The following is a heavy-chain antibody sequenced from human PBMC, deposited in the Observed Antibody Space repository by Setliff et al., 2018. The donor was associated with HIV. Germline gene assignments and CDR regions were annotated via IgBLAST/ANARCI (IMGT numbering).Heavy chain of an antibody. CDR1: GYSISSGYY. Sequence: PSETLSLTCAVSGYSISSGYYWGWIRQPPGKGLEWIGSIYHSGTTYYNPSLKSRVTMSVDTSKNQFSLKLSSVTAADTAVFYCARGGYSYGFGRHRAYFQYWGQGTQVTVSS. D-gene: IGHD5-18*01. J-gene: IGHJ1*01. CDR2: IYHSGTT. CDR3: ARGGYSYGFGRHRAYFQY. V-gene: IGHV4-38-2*01.